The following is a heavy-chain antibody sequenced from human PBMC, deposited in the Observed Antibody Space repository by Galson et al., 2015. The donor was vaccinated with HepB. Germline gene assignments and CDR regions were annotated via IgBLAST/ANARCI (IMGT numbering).Heavy chain of an antibody. J-gene: IGHJ4*02. CDR3: ARQEYCSGGSCSTPFDY. Sequence: ETLSLTCTVSGGSISSYYWSWIRQPPGKGLEWIGYIYYSGSTNYNPTLKSRVTISVDASKNQFSLKLSSVTAADTAVYYCARQEYCSGGSCSTPFDYWGQGTLVTVSS. D-gene: IGHD2-15*01. CDR1: GGSISSYY. V-gene: IGHV4-59*08. CDR2: IYYSGST.